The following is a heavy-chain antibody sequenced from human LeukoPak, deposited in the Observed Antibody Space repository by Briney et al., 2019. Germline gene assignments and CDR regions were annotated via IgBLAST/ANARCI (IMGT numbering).Heavy chain of an antibody. V-gene: IGHV3-30*03. Sequence: GGSLRLSCAASGFTFSSYGMHWVRQAPGKGLEWVAVISYDGSNKYYADSVKGRFTISRDNSKNTLYLRMNSLRAEDTAVYYCATAYSSGWYYFDYWGQGTLVTVSS. J-gene: IGHJ4*02. CDR2: ISYDGSNK. CDR3: ATAYSSGWYYFDY. D-gene: IGHD6-19*01. CDR1: GFTFSSYG.